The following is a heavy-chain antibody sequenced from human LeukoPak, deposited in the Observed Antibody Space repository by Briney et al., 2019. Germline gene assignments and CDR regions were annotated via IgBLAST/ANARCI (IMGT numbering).Heavy chain of an antibody. D-gene: IGHD3-10*01. J-gene: IGHJ4*02. CDR1: GYTFTGYY. V-gene: IGHV1-2*02. CDR2: INPNSGGT. Sequence: ASVKVSCKASGYTFTGYYMHWVRQAPGQGLEGMGWINPNSGGTNYAQKFQGRVTMTRDTSISTAYMELSRLRSDDTAVYYCARDEKQYYYGLGSRKSFDYWGQGTLVTVSS. CDR3: ARDEKQYYYGLGSRKSFDY.